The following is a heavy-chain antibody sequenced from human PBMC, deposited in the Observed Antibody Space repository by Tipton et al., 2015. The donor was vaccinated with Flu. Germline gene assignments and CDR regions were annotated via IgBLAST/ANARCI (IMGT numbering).Heavy chain of an antibody. D-gene: IGHD5-24*01. Sequence: SLRLSCAASGFTFSSYSMNWVRQAPGKGLEWVSSISSSSSYIYYAGSVKGRFTISRDNAKNSLYLQMNSLRAEDTAVYYCARARRDGYNLFAFDIWGQGTMVTVSS. CDR1: GFTFSSYS. J-gene: IGHJ3*02. CDR2: ISSSSSYI. CDR3: ARARRDGYNLFAFDI. V-gene: IGHV3-21*01.